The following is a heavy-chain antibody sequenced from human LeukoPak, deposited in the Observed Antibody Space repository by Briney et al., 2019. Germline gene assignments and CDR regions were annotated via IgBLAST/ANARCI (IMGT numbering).Heavy chain of an antibody. CDR1: GFTFSSYS. Sequence: GGSLRLSCAASGFTFSSYSMNWVRQAPGKGLEWVSSISSSSSYIYYADSVKGRFTISRDNARNTLYLQMNSVRAEDTAVYYCARSPFPYYFDYWGQGTLVTVSS. CDR3: ARSPFPYYFDY. V-gene: IGHV3-21*01. D-gene: IGHD3-16*01. CDR2: ISSSSSYI. J-gene: IGHJ4*02.